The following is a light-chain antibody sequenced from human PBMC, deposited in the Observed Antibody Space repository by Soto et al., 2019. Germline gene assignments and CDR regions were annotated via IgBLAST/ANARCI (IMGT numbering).Light chain of an antibody. Sequence: DVQMTQSPSYLSAFVVDRDTITCRASQAIAPYLAWFQQKPGKVPKLLIYATFTLQSGVASRFSGSGSGTDFTLIISSLQLEDVATYHCQNYNSAPPTFGGGTKVDIK. CDR3: QNYNSAPPT. V-gene: IGKV1-27*01. CDR1: QAIAPY. CDR2: ATF. J-gene: IGKJ4*01.